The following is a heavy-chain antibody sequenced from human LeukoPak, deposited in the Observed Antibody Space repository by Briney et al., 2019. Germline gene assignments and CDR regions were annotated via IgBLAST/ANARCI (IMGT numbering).Heavy chain of an antibody. CDR1: GFTFSDYY. CDR2: ISSSGTTI. CDR3: ARARAYYYESSLLFDY. V-gene: IGHV3-11*04. D-gene: IGHD3-22*01. Sequence: EPGGSLTLSCAASGFTFSDYYMSWIRQAPGKGLEWVSYISSSGTTIYYADSVKGRFTISRDNAKNSLYLQMNSLRAEETAVYYCARARAYYYESSLLFDYWGQGTLVTVSS. J-gene: IGHJ4*02.